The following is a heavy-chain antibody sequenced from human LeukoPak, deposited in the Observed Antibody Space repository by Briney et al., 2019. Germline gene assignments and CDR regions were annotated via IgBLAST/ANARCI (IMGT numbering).Heavy chain of an antibody. CDR3: AAAVNYYYGMDV. J-gene: IGHJ6*04. V-gene: IGHV3-48*03. Sequence: GGSLRLSCAASGFTFSSYEMNWVRQAPGKGLEWVSYISSSGSTIYYADSVKGRFTISRDNAKNSLYLQMNSLRAEDTAVYYCAAAVNYYYGMDVWGKGTTVTVSS. D-gene: IGHD6-13*01. CDR1: GFTFSSYE. CDR2: ISSSGSTI.